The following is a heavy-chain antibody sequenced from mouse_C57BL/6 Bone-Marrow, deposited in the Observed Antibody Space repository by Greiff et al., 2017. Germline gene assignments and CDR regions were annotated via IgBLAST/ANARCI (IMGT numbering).Heavy chain of an antibody. CDR2: INPGSGGT. CDR1: GYAFTNYL. J-gene: IGHJ4*01. D-gene: IGHD1-1*01. CDR3: ARPPYYGSSYDYAMDY. V-gene: IGHV1-54*01. Sequence: VKLMESGAELVRPGTSVKVSCKASGYAFTNYLIEWVKQRPGQGLEWIGVINPGSGGTNYNEKFKGKATLTADKSSSTAYMQLSSLTSEDSAVYFCARPPYYGSSYDYAMDYWGQGTSVTVSS.